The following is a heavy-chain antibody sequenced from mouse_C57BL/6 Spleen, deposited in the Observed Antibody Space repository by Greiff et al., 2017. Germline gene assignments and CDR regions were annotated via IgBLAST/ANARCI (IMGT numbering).Heavy chain of an antibody. CDR2: ISSGGSYT. D-gene: IGHD1-1*01. Sequence: EVQLQESGGDLVKPGGSLKLSCAASGFTFSSYGMSWVRQTPDKRLEWVATISSGGSYTYYPDSVKGRFTISRNNAKNTLYLQMSSLKSEDTAMYYCARQGYGSSLAWFAYWGQGTLVTVSA. J-gene: IGHJ3*01. V-gene: IGHV5-6*01. CDR3: ARQGYGSSLAWFAY. CDR1: GFTFSSYG.